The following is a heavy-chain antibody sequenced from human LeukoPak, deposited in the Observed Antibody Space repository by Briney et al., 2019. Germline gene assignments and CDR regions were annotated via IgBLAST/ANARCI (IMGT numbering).Heavy chain of an antibody. D-gene: IGHD6-13*01. CDR2: IKQDGSEK. CDR1: GFTFSSYW. V-gene: IGHV3-7*01. Sequence: GGSLRLSCAASGFTFSSYWMSWVRQAPGKGLEWVANIKQDGSEKHYVDSVKGRFTISKDNAKNSLYLQMNSLRAEDTAVYYCAREILGAAAGTWGQGTLVTVSS. J-gene: IGHJ5*02. CDR3: AREILGAAAGT.